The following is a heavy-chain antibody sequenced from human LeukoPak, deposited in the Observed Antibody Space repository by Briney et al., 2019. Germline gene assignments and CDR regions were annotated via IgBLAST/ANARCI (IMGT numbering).Heavy chain of an antibody. CDR1: GGSISSGSYY. D-gene: IGHD2-15*01. CDR2: IYTSGST. V-gene: IGHV4-61*02. CDR3: AREVAGQGMGSGLGYYFDY. J-gene: IGHJ4*02. Sequence: SQTLSLTCTVSGGSISSGSYYWSWIRQPAGKGLEWIGRIYTSGSTNYNPSLKSRVTISVDTSKNQFSLKLSSVTAADTAVYYCAREVAGQGMGSGLGYYFDYWGQGTLVTVSS.